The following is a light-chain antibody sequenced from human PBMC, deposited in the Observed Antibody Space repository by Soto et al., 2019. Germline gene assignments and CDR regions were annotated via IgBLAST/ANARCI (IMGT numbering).Light chain of an antibody. CDR3: QQSFSIPLT. J-gene: IGKJ4*01. CDR1: QNIRKY. Sequence: DIQMTQSPSSLSASVGDRVTITCRTSQNIRKYLNWYHQKPGRAPDLLIYTASSLQVGFPSRFSGSGSGTDVSLTISSLQPEDIGTYYCQQSFSIPLTFGGGTKVEIK. V-gene: IGKV1-39*01. CDR2: TAS.